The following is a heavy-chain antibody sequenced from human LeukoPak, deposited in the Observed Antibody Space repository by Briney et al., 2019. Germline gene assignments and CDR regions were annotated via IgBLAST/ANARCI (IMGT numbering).Heavy chain of an antibody. J-gene: IGHJ4*02. D-gene: IGHD2-2*01. CDR3: ARDHYCSSTSCYDY. CDR2: IIPILGIA. CDR1: GGTFSSYA. V-gene: IGHV1-69*04. Sequence: ASVKVSCKASGGTFSSYAISWVRQAPGQGLEWMGRIIPILGIANYAQKFQGRVTITADKSTSTAYMELSSLRSEDTAVYYCARDHYCSSTSCYDYWGQGTLVTVSS.